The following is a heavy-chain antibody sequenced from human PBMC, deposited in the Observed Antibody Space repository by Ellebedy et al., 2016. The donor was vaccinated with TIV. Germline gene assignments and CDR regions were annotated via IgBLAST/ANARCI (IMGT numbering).Heavy chain of an antibody. CDR3: ASGHSGGWYGIDQ. D-gene: IGHD6-19*01. CDR2: ITSSSDAI. Sequence: PGGSLRLSCTASGFTFSSYSMDWVRQAPGKGLEWISYITSSSDAIYYADSVKGRFTISRDNAKNSLYLQMNSLRDEDTAVYYCASGHSGGWYGIDQWGQGTLVTVSS. V-gene: IGHV3-48*02. J-gene: IGHJ4*02. CDR1: GFTFSSYS.